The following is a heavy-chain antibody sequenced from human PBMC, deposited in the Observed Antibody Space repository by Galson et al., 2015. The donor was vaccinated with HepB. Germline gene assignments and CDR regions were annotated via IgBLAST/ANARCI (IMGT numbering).Heavy chain of an antibody. J-gene: IGHJ4*02. V-gene: IGHV3-53*01. CDR2: LYSSGTT. CDR1: GFIVTSNY. CDR3: ARGYSNFWYSGMGY. Sequence: SLRLSCAASGFIVTSNYMSWVRQAPGKGLEFVSILYSSGTTDYANSVKGRFTISRDNSKNTLSLQMNSLTLEDTAIYYCARGYSNFWYSGMGYWGQGTLVTVSS. D-gene: IGHD6-13*01.